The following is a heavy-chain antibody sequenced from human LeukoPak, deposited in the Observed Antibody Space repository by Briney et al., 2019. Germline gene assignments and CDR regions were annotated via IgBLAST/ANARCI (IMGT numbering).Heavy chain of an antibody. CDR2: INNDGRST. D-gene: IGHD2-15*01. V-gene: IGHV3-74*01. CDR1: GFTFSFYW. J-gene: IGHJ4*02. CDR3: ARDNEYCTGGTCRLDY. Sequence: GGSLRLSCASSGFTFSFYWMHWVRQAPGKGLVWVSRINNDGRSTSYAGSVKGRFTISRDNAKNTLYLQMNSLRAEDTAVYYCARDNEYCTGGTCRLDYWGQGAPVTVSS.